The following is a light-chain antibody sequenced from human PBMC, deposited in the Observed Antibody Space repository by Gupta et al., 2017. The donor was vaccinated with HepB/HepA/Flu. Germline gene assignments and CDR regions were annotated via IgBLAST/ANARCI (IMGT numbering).Light chain of an antibody. J-gene: IGKJ1*01. CDR2: DAS. CDR1: QSVSSN. V-gene: IGKV3-15*01. Sequence: EIVMTQSPATLSVSPGERATLSCRASQSVSSNLAWYQQKPGQAPRLLIYDASARATGIPARFSGSGSGTEFTLTISSLQSEDFAVYYCQHENNWPRTFGQGTKVEIK. CDR3: QHENNWPRT.